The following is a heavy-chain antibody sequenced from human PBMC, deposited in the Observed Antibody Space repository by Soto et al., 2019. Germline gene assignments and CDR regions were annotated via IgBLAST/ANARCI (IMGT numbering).Heavy chain of an antibody. J-gene: IGHJ3*02. V-gene: IGHV3-23*01. CDR2: ISGSGGST. Sequence: QPGGSLRLSCAASGFTFSSYAMIWVRQAPGKGLEWVSAISGSGGSTYYADSVKGRFTISRDNSKNTLYLQMNSLRAEDTAVYYCAKHATVVTPTPGAFDIWGQGTMVTVSS. CDR3: AKHATVVTPTPGAFDI. CDR1: GFTFSSYA. D-gene: IGHD4-17*01.